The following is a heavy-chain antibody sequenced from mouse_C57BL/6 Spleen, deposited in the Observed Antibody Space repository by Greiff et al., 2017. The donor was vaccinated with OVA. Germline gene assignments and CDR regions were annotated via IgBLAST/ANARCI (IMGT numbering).Heavy chain of an antibody. Sequence: VQLQQPGAELVMPGASVKLSCKASGYTFTSYWMHWVKQRPGQGLEWIGEIDPSDSYTNYNQKFKGKSTLTVDRSSSTAYMQLSSLTSEDSAVYYCASFLDYDGFAYWGQGTLVTVSA. CDR1: GYTFTSYW. V-gene: IGHV1-69*01. CDR2: IDPSDSYT. D-gene: IGHD2-4*01. J-gene: IGHJ3*01. CDR3: ASFLDYDGFAY.